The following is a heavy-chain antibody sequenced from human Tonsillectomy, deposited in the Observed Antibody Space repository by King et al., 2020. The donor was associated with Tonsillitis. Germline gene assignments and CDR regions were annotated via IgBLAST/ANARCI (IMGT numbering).Heavy chain of an antibody. D-gene: IGHD1-26*01. Sequence: QLQEWGPGLVKPSETLSLTCTVSGGSISGSSYYWGWIRQPPGKGLEWIGSIYDSGSTYYNPSLKSRVTISVDTSKNQFSLKLSSVTAADTAVYYCARGPVGPTKGWFDPWGQGTLVTVPS. CDR1: GGSISGSSYY. J-gene: IGHJ5*02. CDR2: IYDSGST. V-gene: IGHV4-39*01. CDR3: ARGPVGPTKGWFDP.